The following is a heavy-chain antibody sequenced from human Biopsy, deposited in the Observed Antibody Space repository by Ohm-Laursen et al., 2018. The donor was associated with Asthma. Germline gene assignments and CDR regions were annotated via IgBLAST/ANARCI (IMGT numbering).Heavy chain of an antibody. V-gene: IGHV3-53*01. Sequence: SLRLSCAASGFTVSRDHMFWVRQAPGKGLEWASVIYSGGTSHTADSVRGRFTISRDFSKNTLHLQMHSLRVEDTAVYYCARGDSSGWSRYYFDYWGQGTLVTVSS. CDR2: IYSGGTS. D-gene: IGHD6-19*01. CDR1: GFTVSRDH. CDR3: ARGDSSGWSRYYFDY. J-gene: IGHJ4*02.